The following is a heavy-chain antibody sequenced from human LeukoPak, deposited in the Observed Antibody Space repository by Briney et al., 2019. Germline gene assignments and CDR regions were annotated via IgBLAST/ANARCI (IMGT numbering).Heavy chain of an antibody. CDR3: ARFRPHGYYDTFDI. V-gene: IGHV7-4-1*02. J-gene: IGHJ3*02. Sequence: ASVKVSCKASGYTFTNYGVNWARQAPGEGLECMGWINTNSGDPTYAQGFTGRFVFSLDTSVSTAYLQISSLRAEDTAVYYCARFRPHGYYDTFDIWGQGTMVTVS. CDR1: GYTFTNYG. CDR2: INTNSGDP. D-gene: IGHD5-18*01.